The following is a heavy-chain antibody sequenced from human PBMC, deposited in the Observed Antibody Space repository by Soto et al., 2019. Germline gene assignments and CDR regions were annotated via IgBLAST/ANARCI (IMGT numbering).Heavy chain of an antibody. J-gene: IGHJ5*02. CDR2: IYSGGST. V-gene: IGHV3-66*01. CDR3: ARDHRNRRADP. CDR1: GFTVSSNY. Sequence: EVQLVESGGGLVHPGGSLRLSCAASGFTVSSNYMSWVRQAPGKGLEWVSVIYSGGSTYYADSVKGRFTISRDNSKDTLYLQMNSLRAEDTAVYYCARDHRNRRADPWGQGTLVTVSS.